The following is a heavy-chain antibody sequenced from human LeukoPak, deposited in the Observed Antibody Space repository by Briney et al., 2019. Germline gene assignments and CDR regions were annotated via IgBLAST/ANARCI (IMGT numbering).Heavy chain of an antibody. CDR1: GFTFSSYA. V-gene: IGHV3-23*01. Sequence: GGSLRLSCAASGFTFSSYAMSWVRQAPGKGLEWVSSISGSGGNTYYADSVKGRFAISRDNSKNTLYMQMNSLRAEDTAVYYCAKLVTHFDYWGQGTLVTVSS. J-gene: IGHJ4*02. CDR3: AKLVTHFDY. D-gene: IGHD4-23*01. CDR2: ISGSGGNT.